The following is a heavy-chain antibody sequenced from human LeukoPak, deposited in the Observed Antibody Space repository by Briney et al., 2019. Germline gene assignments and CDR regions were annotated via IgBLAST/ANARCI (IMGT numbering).Heavy chain of an antibody. CDR1: GFTFSSYA. J-gene: IGHJ4*02. Sequence: GESLRLSCAASGFTFSSYAMHWVRQAPGKGLEYVSAISSNGGSTYYANSVKGRFTISRDNSKNTLYLQMGSLRAEDMAVYYCARGGIAVAADWGQGTLVTVSS. V-gene: IGHV3-64*01. D-gene: IGHD6-19*01. CDR3: ARGGIAVAAD. CDR2: ISSNGGST.